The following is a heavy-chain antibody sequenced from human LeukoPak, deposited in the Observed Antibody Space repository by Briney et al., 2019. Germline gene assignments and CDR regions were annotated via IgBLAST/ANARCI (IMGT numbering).Heavy chain of an antibody. Sequence: GGSLRLSCAASGFTFSDSAMHWVRQASGKGLEWVGRIRSKANNYATAYAASVKGRFTISRDDSKNTAFLQMNSLKTEDTAVYYCTRHLPDSGPDYWGQGTLVTVSS. CDR1: GFTFSDSA. CDR2: IRSKANNYAT. J-gene: IGHJ4*02. CDR3: TRHLPDSGPDY. V-gene: IGHV3-73*01. D-gene: IGHD5-12*01.